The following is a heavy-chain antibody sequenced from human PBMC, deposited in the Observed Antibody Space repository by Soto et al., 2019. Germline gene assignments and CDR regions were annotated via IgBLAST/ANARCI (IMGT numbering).Heavy chain of an antibody. D-gene: IGHD3-10*01. CDR2: IYSGGYT. CDR3: AGRPGGGGY. CDR1: GFTVSNNY. V-gene: IGHV3-53*01. Sequence: EVQLVESGGGLIQPGGSLRLSCAVSGFTVSNNYMSWVRQAPGKGLEGVSVIYSGGYTAYGDSVKGRFTISRNNSKNTLYLKLNSLGAEGPAVFYCAGRPGGGGYWGQGTLVTVSS. J-gene: IGHJ4*02.